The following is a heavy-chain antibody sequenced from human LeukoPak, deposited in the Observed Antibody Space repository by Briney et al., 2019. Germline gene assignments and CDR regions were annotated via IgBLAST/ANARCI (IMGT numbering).Heavy chain of an antibody. Sequence: GGSLRLSCAASGFTFSSYGMHWVRQAPGKGLEWVAFIRYDGSNKYYADSVKGRFTISRDNSKNTLYLQMNSLRAEDTAVYYCARGSLAAASAAFDIWGQGTMVTVSS. V-gene: IGHV3-30*02. CDR3: ARGSLAAASAAFDI. D-gene: IGHD6-13*01. CDR2: IRYDGSNK. J-gene: IGHJ3*02. CDR1: GFTFSSYG.